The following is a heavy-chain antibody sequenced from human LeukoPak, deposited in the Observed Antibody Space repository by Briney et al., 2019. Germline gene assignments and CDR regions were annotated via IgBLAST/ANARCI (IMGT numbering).Heavy chain of an antibody. CDR1: GGSFSTDG. CDR3: ARDYGSGSYYSDH. V-gene: IGHV1-69*04. Sequence: GASVKVSCKASGGSFSTDGISWVRQAPGEGLEWMGRLIPILNVENHAQKFQGRLTLTADKSSNIAYMELNSLRSEDTAVYYCARDYGSGSYYSDHWGQGTLVTVSS. CDR2: LIPILNVE. D-gene: IGHD3-10*01. J-gene: IGHJ4*02.